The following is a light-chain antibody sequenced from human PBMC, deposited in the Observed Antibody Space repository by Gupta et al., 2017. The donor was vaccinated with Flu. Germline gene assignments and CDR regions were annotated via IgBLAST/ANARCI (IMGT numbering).Light chain of an antibody. V-gene: IGLV7-43*01. CDR3: LLFYAGDWV. CDR1: TGAVTSGYY. Sequence: QTVVPQEPSLTVSPGGTVTLTCASNTGAVTSGYYANWFQQKPGQAPRALIYTTNNKHSWTPARFSGSLLGGKAVLKVSGVEPEDEADYYCLLFYAGDWVFGGGTKLTVI. CDR2: TTN. J-gene: IGLJ3*02.